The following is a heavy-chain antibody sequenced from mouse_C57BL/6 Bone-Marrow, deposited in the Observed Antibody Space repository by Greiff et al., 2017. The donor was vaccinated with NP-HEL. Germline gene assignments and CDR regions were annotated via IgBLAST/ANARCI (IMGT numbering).Heavy chain of an antibody. J-gene: IGHJ2*01. V-gene: IGHV1-63*01. Sequence: QVQLQQSGAELVRPGTSVKMSCKASGYTFTNYWIGWAKQRPGHGLEWIGDIYPGGGYTNYNETFKGKATLTAAKSSSTAYMQFSSLTSEDSAFYYCARWITTVGAGDYVDYWGQGTTLTVSA. CDR3: ARWITTVGAGDYVDY. D-gene: IGHD1-1*01. CDR2: IYPGGGYT. CDR1: GYTFTNYW.